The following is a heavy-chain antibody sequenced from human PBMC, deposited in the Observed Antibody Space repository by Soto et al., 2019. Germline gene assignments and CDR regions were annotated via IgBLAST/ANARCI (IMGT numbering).Heavy chain of an antibody. D-gene: IGHD3-3*01. CDR3: ARELLSYYYFCSGYPLPRDPLAF. CDR1: GFTFSSYG. Sequence: PGESLRISCAASGFTFSSYGMHWVRQAPGKGLEWVAVIWYDGSNKYYADSVKGRFTISRDNSKNTLYLQMNSLRAEDTAVYYCARELLSYYYFCSGYPLPRDPLAFWGQRTMVTVSS. CDR2: IWYDGSNK. V-gene: IGHV3-33*01. J-gene: IGHJ3*01.